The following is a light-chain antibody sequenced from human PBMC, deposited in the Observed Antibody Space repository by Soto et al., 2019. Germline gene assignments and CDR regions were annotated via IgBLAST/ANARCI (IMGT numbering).Light chain of an antibody. Sequence: EIVLTQSPGTLSLSPGERATLSCRASQSVSSSYLAWYQQKPGQAPRLLIYGASSRATGIPDRFSGSGSGTEFTLTISSLQSEDFAVYYCQQYNDWPRFGQGTKVDIK. V-gene: IGKV3-20*01. CDR1: QSVSSSY. J-gene: IGKJ1*01. CDR3: QQYNDWPR. CDR2: GAS.